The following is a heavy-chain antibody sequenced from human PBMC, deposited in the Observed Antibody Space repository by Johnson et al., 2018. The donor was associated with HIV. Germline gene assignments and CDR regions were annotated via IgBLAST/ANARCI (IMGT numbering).Heavy chain of an antibody. D-gene: IGHD4-17*01. J-gene: IGHJ3*01. CDR2: ISWNSGSI. CDR1: GFTFSSYA. Sequence: VQLVESGGDLVQPGGSLRLSCIGSGFTFSSYAMHWVRQAPGKGLEWVSGISWNSGSIGYADSVKGRFTISRDNAKNSLYLQMNSLKAEDTGVYYCARDSTPWGGEHVGYAFDLWGRGTLVTISS. CDR3: ARDSTPWGGEHVGYAFDL. V-gene: IGHV3-9*01.